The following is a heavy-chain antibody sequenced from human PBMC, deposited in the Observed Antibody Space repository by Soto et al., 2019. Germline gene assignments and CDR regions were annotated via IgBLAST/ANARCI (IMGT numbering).Heavy chain of an antibody. CDR3: ASGGGSLNFDT. Sequence: GGSLRLSCAASGFTFRSYWMQWDRQAPGKGLVWVSWINSDGSSTSYADSVKGRFTISRDNAKNTLYLQMNSLRAEDTAVYYCASGGGSLNFDTWGQGTLVTVSS. V-gene: IGHV3-74*01. CDR1: GFTFRSYW. J-gene: IGHJ4*02. D-gene: IGHD2-15*01. CDR2: INSDGSST.